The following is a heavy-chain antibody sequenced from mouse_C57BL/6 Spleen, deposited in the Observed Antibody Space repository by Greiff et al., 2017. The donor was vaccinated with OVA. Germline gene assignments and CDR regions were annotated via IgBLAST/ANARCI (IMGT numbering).Heavy chain of an antibody. CDR3: ASQITTVVEGYFDV. D-gene: IGHD1-1*01. CDR1: GYTFTSYW. J-gene: IGHJ1*03. V-gene: IGHV1-69*01. CDR2: IDPSDSYT. Sequence: VQLQQPGAELVMPGASVKLSCKASGYTFTSYWMHWVQQRPGQGLEWIGEIDPSDSYTNYNQKFKGKSTLTVDKSSSTAYMQLSSLTSEDSAVYYCASQITTVVEGYFDVWGTGTTVTVSS.